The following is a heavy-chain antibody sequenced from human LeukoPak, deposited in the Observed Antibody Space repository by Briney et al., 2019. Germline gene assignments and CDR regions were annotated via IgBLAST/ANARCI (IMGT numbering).Heavy chain of an antibody. CDR1: GGTFSSYA. CDR3: ARVLDNGSYEAFDI. J-gene: IGHJ3*02. V-gene: IGHV1-69*05. D-gene: IGHD1-26*01. CDR2: IIPIFGTA. Sequence: SVKVSCKASGGTFSSYAISWVRQAPGQGLEWMGGIIPIFGTANYAQKFQGRVTITTDESTSTAYMELSSLRSEDTAVYYCARVLDNGSYEAFDIWGQGTMATVSS.